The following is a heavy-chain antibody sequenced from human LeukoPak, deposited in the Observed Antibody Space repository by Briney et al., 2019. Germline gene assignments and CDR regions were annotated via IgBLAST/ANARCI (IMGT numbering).Heavy chain of an antibody. Sequence: GGSLRLSCAASGFTFSSYWMSWVRQAPGKGLEWVANIKQDGSEKYYVDSVKGRFTISRDNAKNSLYLQMNSLRAEDTAVYYCARDRPTVTTPHYYYYGMDVWGQGTTVTVSS. CDR1: GFTFSSYW. CDR2: IKQDGSEK. V-gene: IGHV3-7*01. D-gene: IGHD4-17*01. CDR3: ARDRPTVTTPHYYYYGMDV. J-gene: IGHJ6*02.